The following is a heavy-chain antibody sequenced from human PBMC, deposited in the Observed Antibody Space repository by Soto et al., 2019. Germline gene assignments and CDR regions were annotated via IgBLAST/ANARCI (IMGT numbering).Heavy chain of an antibody. D-gene: IGHD2-15*01. J-gene: IGHJ5*02. CDR3: ARQCRGVTRRWFVP. V-gene: IGHV4-39*01. CDR2: IFYSGST. CDR1: SGSISSTIYS. Sequence: QLQLQESGPGLVKPSETLSLTCTVSSGSISSTIYSWDWIRQPPGKGLEWIGSIFYSGSTYYNPSLKSRVTXXVXTXXNQFSLTLTSVTAADTAVYYCARQCRGVTRRWFVPWGQGTLVTVSS.